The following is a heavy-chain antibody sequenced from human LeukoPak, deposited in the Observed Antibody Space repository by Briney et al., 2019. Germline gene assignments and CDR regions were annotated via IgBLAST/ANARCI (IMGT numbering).Heavy chain of an antibody. J-gene: IGHJ5*02. CDR1: GFTFSNYW. V-gene: IGHV3-7*01. D-gene: IGHD6-13*01. CDR3: ARIIAVGGTDWFDP. Sequence: GGSLRLSCEGSGFTFSNYWMGWVRQAPGKGLEWVANIRPDGGEKYYVDSVKGRFTNSRDNAKNSLYLQMNSLRVEDTAVYYCARIIAVGGTDWFDPWGQGTLVTVSS. CDR2: IRPDGGEK.